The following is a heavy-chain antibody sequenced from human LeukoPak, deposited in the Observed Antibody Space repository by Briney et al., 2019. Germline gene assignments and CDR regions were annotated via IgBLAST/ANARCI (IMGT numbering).Heavy chain of an antibody. J-gene: IGHJ4*02. D-gene: IGHD3-3*01. CDR3: ARGGITIFGVVIIENFDY. Sequence: PGGSLRLSCAASGFTFSSYWMSWVRQAPGKGLEGVANIKQDGSEKYYVDSVKGRFTISRDNAKNSLYLQMNSLRAEDTAVYYCARGGITIFGVVIIENFDYWGQGTLVTVSS. CDR1: GFTFSSYW. V-gene: IGHV3-7*04. CDR2: IKQDGSEK.